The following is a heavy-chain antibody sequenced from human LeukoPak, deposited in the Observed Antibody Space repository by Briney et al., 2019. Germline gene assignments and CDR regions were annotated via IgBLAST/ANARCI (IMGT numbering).Heavy chain of an antibody. V-gene: IGHV3-33*01. CDR1: GFTFSSYG. Sequence: GGSLRLSCAASGFTFSSYGMHWVRQAPGKGLEWVAVIWYDGSNKYYADSVKGRFTISRDNSKNTLYLQMNSLRAEDTAVYYCARDQEDGYNFSSWYFDYWGQGTLVTVSS. D-gene: IGHD5-12*01. CDR3: ARDQEDGYNFSSWYFDY. J-gene: IGHJ4*02. CDR2: IWYDGSNK.